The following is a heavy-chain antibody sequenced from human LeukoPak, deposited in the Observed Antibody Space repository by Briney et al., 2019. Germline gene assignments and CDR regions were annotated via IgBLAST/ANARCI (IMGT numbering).Heavy chain of an antibody. D-gene: IGHD6-13*01. Sequence: GGSLRLSCAASGFTFSSYAMSWVRQAPGKGLEWVSAISDSGGSTYYADSVKGRFTISRDNSKNTLYLQMKSLRAEDTAVYYCAKGGSSWVEDLDYWGQGTLLTVSS. V-gene: IGHV3-23*01. CDR2: ISDSGGST. J-gene: IGHJ4*02. CDR3: AKGGSSWVEDLDY. CDR1: GFTFSSYA.